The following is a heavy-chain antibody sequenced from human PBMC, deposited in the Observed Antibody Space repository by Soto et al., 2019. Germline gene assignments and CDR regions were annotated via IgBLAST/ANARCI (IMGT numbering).Heavy chain of an antibody. CDR3: ARALSLYSSSCYPWFDP. CDR1: GFTVSSNY. V-gene: IGHV3-53*01. Sequence: PGGSLRLSCAASGFTVSSNYMSWVRQAPGKGLEWVSVIYSGGSTYYADSVKGRFTISRDNSKNTLYLQMNSLRAEDTAVYYCARALSLYSSSCYPWFDPWGQGTLVTVSS. D-gene: IGHD6-13*01. CDR2: IYSGGST. J-gene: IGHJ5*02.